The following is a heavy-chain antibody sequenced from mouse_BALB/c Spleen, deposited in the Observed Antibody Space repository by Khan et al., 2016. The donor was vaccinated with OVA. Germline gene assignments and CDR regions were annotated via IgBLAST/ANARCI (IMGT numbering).Heavy chain of an antibody. CDR1: GDSITSGY. D-gene: IGHD2-12*01. Sequence: EVQLQESGPSLVKPSQTLSLTCSVTGDSITSGYWNWIRKSPGNKLEYMGYIIYTGYTYYNPSLKSRMSITHHTSKNQYYLQLNSVTDEDTATYYCTRSTYRYAFVYWGQGTLVTVSA. CDR3: TRSTYRYAFVY. J-gene: IGHJ3*01. CDR2: IIYTGYT. V-gene: IGHV3-8*02.